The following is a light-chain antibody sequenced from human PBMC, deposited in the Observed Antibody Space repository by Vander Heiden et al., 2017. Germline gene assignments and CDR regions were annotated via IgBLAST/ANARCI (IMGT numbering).Light chain of an antibody. J-gene: IGKJ2*01. Sequence: SPATLSLSPGERATLSCRASQSVGSYLAWYQQKPGQAPRLLIYDASNRATDIPARFSGSGSGTDFPLTISILASADFVVYFFQQRRHWSVYTFGQGTKLEIK. V-gene: IGKV3-11*01. CDR3: QQRRHWSVYT. CDR2: DAS. CDR1: QSVGSY.